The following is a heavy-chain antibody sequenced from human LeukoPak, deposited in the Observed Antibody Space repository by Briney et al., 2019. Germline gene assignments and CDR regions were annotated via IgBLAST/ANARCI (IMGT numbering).Heavy chain of an antibody. CDR3: ATSRYGSGSYIDY. D-gene: IGHD3-10*01. J-gene: IGHJ4*02. V-gene: IGHV3-23*01. CDR1: GFTFSSYA. Sequence: PGGSLRLSCAASGFTFSSYAMSWVRQAPGKGLEWVSAISGSGGSTYYADSVKGRFTISRDNSKNTLYLQMNSLRAEDTAVYYCATSRYGSGSYIDYWGQGTLVTVSS. CDR2: ISGSGGST.